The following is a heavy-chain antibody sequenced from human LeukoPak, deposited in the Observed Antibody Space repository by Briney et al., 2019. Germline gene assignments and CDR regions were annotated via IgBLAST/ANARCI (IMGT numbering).Heavy chain of an antibody. CDR3: ARQVRRYCSSTSCPIPGY. CDR1: GGSISSSSYY. J-gene: IGHJ4*02. D-gene: IGHD2-2*01. Sequence: ASQTLSLTCTVSGGSISSSSYYWGWIRQPPGKGLEWIGSIYYSGSTYYNPSLKSRVTISVDTSKNQFSLKLSSVTAADTAVYYCARQVRRYCSSTSCPIPGYWGQGTLVTVSS. V-gene: IGHV4-39*01. CDR2: IYYSGST.